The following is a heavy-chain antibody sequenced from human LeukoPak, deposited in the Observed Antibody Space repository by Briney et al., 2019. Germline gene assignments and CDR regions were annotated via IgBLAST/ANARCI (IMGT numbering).Heavy chain of an antibody. J-gene: IGHJ3*02. CDR3: ARGWTIAVGGQGAFDI. V-gene: IGHV3-30*04. CDR2: ISYDGSNK. CDR1: GFTFSSYA. Sequence: PGGSLRLSCAASGFTFSSYAMHWVRQAPGKGLEWVAVISYDGSNKYYADSVKGRFTISRDNSKNALYLQMNSLRAEDTAVYYCARGWTIAVGGQGAFDIWGQGTMVTVSS. D-gene: IGHD6-19*01.